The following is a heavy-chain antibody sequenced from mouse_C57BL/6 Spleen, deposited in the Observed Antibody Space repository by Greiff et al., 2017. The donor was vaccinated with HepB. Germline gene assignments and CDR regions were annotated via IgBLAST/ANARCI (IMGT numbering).Heavy chain of an antibody. CDR2: IHPNSGST. CDR3: ARGGDYDCSSYPAFAY. D-gene: IGHD1-1*01. CDR1: GYTFTSYW. J-gene: IGHJ3*01. V-gene: IGHV1-64*01. Sequence: QVQLQQPGAELVKPGASVKLSCKASGYTFTSYWMHWVKQRPGQGLEWIGMIHPNSGSTNYNEKFKSKATLTVDKSSSTAYMQLSSLTSEDSAVYYCARGGDYDCSSYPAFAYWGQGTLVTVSA.